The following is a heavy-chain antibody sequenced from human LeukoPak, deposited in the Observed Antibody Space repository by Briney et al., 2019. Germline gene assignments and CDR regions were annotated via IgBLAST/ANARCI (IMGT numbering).Heavy chain of an antibody. V-gene: IGHV3-9*01. Sequence: PGRSLRLSCAASGFTFDDYAMHWVRQAPGKGLEWVSGISWNSGSIGYADSVKGRFTISRDNAKNSLYLQMNSLRAEDTALYYCAKDSGSGSYYRAAAFDIWGQGTMVTVSS. CDR1: GFTFDDYA. D-gene: IGHD3-10*01. CDR3: AKDSGSGSYYRAAAFDI. J-gene: IGHJ3*02. CDR2: ISWNSGSI.